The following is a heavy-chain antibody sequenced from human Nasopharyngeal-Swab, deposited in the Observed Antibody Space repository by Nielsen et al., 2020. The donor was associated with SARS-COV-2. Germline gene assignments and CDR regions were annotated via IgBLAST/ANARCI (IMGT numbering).Heavy chain of an antibody. Sequence: SETLSLTCAVYGGSFSGYYWSWIRQPPGKGLEWIGEINHRRNTNYNPSLQSRLTISVDTFKNQFSLKLGSVTAADTAVYFCASPGGKYTTSDYPFYYYGLDVWGQGTTVTVSS. J-gene: IGHJ6*02. D-gene: IGHD1-26*01. CDR3: ASPGGKYTTSDYPFYYYGLDV. CDR2: INHRRNT. V-gene: IGHV4-34*01. CDR1: GGSFSGYY.